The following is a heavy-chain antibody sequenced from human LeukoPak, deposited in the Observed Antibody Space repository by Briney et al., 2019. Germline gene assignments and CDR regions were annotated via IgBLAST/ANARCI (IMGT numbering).Heavy chain of an antibody. CDR1: GYTFAGYY. CDR3: ARGGSTVTTFYYYGVDV. J-gene: IGHJ6*04. CDR2: INPNSGGT. Sequence: ASVNVSCKASGYTFAGYYMHWVRQAPGQGLEWMGWINPNSGGTNYAQKFQGWVTMTRDTSISTAYMERSRLRSDDTAVYYCARGGSTVTTFYYYGVDVWGKGTTVSVSS. V-gene: IGHV1-2*04. D-gene: IGHD4-17*01.